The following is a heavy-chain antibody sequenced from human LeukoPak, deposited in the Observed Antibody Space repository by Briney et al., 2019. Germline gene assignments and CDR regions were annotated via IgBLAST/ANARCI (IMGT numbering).Heavy chain of an antibody. Sequence: SETLSLTWAVYGGSFSGYYWSWIRQPPGKGLEWIGEINHSGSTNYNPSLKSRVTISVDTSKNQFSLKLSSVTAADTAVYYCARRYDYYDYWGQGTLVTVSS. CDR2: INHSGST. CDR3: ARRYDYYDY. CDR1: GGSFSGYY. J-gene: IGHJ4*02. V-gene: IGHV4-34*01. D-gene: IGHD5-18*01.